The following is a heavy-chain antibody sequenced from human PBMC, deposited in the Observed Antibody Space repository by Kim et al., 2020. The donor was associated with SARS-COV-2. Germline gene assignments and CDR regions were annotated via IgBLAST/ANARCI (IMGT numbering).Heavy chain of an antibody. D-gene: IGHD5-12*01. CDR3: ARPTSGGYDLVYYFDY. Sequence: KCRGRVTMTRDTSTSTVYMELSSLRSEDTAVYYCARPTSGGYDLVYYFDYWGQGTLVTVSS. J-gene: IGHJ4*02. V-gene: IGHV1-46*01.